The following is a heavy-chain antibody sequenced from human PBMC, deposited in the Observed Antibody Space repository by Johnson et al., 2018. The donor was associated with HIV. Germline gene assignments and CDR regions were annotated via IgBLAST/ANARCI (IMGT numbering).Heavy chain of an antibody. V-gene: IGHV3-7*01. CDR2: IKQDGSNE. CDR3: ARDGYNQKPLDAFDI. Sequence: VQLVESGGGSVQPGGFLRLSCAASGFSFSNYWMSWVRQAPGKGLEWVANIKQDGSNEHYADSVKGRFTISRDNSKNTLYLQMNSLRAEDTAVYYCARDGYNQKPLDAFDIWGQGTMVTVSS. J-gene: IGHJ3*02. D-gene: IGHD5-24*01. CDR1: GFSFSNYW.